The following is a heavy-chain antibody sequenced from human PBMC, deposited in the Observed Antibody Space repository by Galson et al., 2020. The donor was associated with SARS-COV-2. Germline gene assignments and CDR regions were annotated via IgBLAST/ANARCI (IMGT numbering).Heavy chain of an antibody. Sequence: SETLSLTCAVSGYSISSGYYWGWIRQPPGKGLEWIGSIYHSGSTYYNPSLKSRVTISVDTSKNQFSLKLSSVTAADTAVYYCAREGSTYYDFWSGYPPPDYGGQGTLVTVSS. CDR2: IYHSGST. V-gene: IGHV4-38-2*02. CDR1: GYSISSGYY. CDR3: AREGSTYYDFWSGYPPPDY. J-gene: IGHJ4*02. D-gene: IGHD3-3*01.